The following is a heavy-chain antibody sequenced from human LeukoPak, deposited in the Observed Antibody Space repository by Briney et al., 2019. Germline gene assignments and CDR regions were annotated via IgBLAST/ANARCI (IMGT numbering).Heavy chain of an antibody. CDR2: ISSKSGYI. CDR3: ARVRTAYYSDY. D-gene: IGHD3/OR15-3a*01. V-gene: IGHV3-21*01. Sequence: PGGSLRLSCVASGFTFDTYTMNWVRQAPGKGLEWVSSISSKSGYIHYADSVKGRFIISRDNAKNSLSLQMNSLRAEDTAVYYCARVRTAYYSDYWGQGTLVTVSS. J-gene: IGHJ4*02. CDR1: GFTFDTYT.